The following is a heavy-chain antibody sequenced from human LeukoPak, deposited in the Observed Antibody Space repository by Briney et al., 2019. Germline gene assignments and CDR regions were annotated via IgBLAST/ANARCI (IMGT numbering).Heavy chain of an antibody. D-gene: IGHD3-9*01. CDR3: ARLDNTYDVLTGYPRHDAFDI. V-gene: IGHV5-51*01. J-gene: IGHJ3*02. CDR2: IYPGDSDT. CDR1: GYSFTSYW. Sequence: GESLKISCKGSGYSFTSYWIGWVRQMPGKGLEWMGIIYPGDSDTRYSPSFQGQVTISADKSISTAYLQWSSLKASDTAMYYCARLDNTYDVLTGYPRHDAFDIWGQGTMVTVSS.